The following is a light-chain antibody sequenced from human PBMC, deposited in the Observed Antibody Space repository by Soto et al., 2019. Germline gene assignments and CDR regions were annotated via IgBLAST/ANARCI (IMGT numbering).Light chain of an antibody. Sequence: SYELTQPPSVSVAPGQTARITCGGSNIGSKTVHCYQQKPGQAPVLVVYDDADRPSGVPERFSGSNSGNTAALTISRVEAGHEAAYYCQVWDSNTDHVVFGGGTKLTVL. J-gene: IGLJ2*01. CDR2: DDA. CDR1: NIGSKT. CDR3: QVWDSNTDHVV. V-gene: IGLV3-21*02.